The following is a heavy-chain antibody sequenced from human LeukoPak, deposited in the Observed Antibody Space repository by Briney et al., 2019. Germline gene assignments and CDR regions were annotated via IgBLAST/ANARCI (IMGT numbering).Heavy chain of an antibody. Sequence: PGRSLRLSCAASGFTFSSYAMHWVRQAPGKGLEWVAVIWYDGTNKYYADSLKGRFTISRDNSKNTLHLQMNSLRVEDTAVYYCAKDLIVEAEDRSFRGDHWGQGTLVTASS. V-gene: IGHV3-33*06. J-gene: IGHJ4*02. D-gene: IGHD3-22*01. CDR3: AKDLIVEAEDRSFRGDH. CDR2: IWYDGTNK. CDR1: GFTFSSYA.